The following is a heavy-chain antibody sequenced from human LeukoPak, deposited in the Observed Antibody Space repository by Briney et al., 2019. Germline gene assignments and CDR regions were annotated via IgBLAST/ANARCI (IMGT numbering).Heavy chain of an antibody. CDR3: VKGHWYGSGSYWV. CDR1: GFTFSTYA. J-gene: IGHJ4*02. D-gene: IGHD3-10*01. CDR2: ITGSGDGT. Sequence: GGSLRLSCAASGFTFSTYAMTWVRQAPGKGLEWVSSITGSGDGTSAADSVTGRFSISRDNSKSTLYLQMNSLRAEDTAVYYCVKGHWYGSGSYWVWGQGTLVTVSS. V-gene: IGHV3-23*01.